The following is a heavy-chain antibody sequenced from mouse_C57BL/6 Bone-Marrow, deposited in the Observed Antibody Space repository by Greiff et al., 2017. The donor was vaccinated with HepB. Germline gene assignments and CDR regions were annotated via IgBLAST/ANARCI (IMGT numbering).Heavy chain of an antibody. CDR1: GYTFTSYG. J-gene: IGHJ2*01. CDR3: ARSALLNYYGSSHFDY. D-gene: IGHD1-1*01. V-gene: IGHV1-58*01. Sequence: EVQLQQSGAELVRPGSSVKMSCKTSGYTFTSYGINWVKQRPGQGLEWIGYIYIGNGYTEYNEKFKGKATLTSDTSSSTAYMQLSSLTSEDSAIYFCARSALLNYYGSSHFDYWGQGTTLTVSS. CDR2: IYIGNGYT.